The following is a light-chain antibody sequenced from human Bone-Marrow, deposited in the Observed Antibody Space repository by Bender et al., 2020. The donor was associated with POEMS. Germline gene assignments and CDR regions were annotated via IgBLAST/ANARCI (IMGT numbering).Light chain of an antibody. J-gene: IGLJ3*02. CDR3: AAWEDSLNGWV. CDR2: DVN. CDR1: TSDVGFYDF. V-gene: IGLV2-11*01. Sequence: QSALTQPRSVSGSPGQSVTISCTGTTSDVGFYDFVSWYQQHPGKAPKLMIYDVNKRPSGVPERFSGSKSGTSASLAITGLQAEDEADYYCAAWEDSLNGWVFGGGTKLTVL.